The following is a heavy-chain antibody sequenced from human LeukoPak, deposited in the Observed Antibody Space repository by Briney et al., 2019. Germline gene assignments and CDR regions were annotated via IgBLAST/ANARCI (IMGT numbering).Heavy chain of an antibody. CDR2: IIPIFGTA. CDR3: ARGEVLRFLEWLYAIDY. CDR1: GGTFSSYA. V-gene: IGHV1-69*01. J-gene: IGHJ4*02. D-gene: IGHD3-3*01. Sequence: ASVKVSCKASGGTFSSYAISWVRQAPGQGLEWMGGIIPIFGTANYAQKFQGRVTITADESTSTAYMELSSLRSEDTAVYYCARGEVLRFLEWLYAIDYWGQGTLVTVSS.